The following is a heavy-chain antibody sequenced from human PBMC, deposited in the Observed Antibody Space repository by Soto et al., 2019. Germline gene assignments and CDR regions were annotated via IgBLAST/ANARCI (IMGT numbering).Heavy chain of an antibody. Sequence: QVQLVESGGGVVQPGRSLRLSCAASGFTFSSYGMHWVRQAPGKGLEWVAVIWYDGSNKYYADYVKGRFTISRDNSKNTLYLQMNSLRAEDTAVYYCARVPPEGDGYHLDYWGQGTLVTVSS. CDR3: ARVPPEGDGYHLDY. CDR2: IWYDGSNK. D-gene: IGHD5-12*01. J-gene: IGHJ4*02. V-gene: IGHV3-33*01. CDR1: GFTFSSYG.